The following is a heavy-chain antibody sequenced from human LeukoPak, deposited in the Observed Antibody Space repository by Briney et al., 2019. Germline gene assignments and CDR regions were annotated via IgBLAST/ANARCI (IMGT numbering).Heavy chain of an antibody. V-gene: IGHV3-49*04. J-gene: IGHJ1*01. D-gene: IGHD3-22*01. CDR3: TRDIKPDYYDSSGVEYFQH. Sequence: SLRLSCTTSGFTFGDYAMTWVRQAPGKGLEWVGFIKSKAYGGATEYAASVKGRFTISRDDSKSIAYQQMNSLKTEDTAVYYCTRDIKPDYYDSSGVEYFQHWGQGTRVTVSS. CDR2: IKSKAYGGAT. CDR1: GFTFGDYA.